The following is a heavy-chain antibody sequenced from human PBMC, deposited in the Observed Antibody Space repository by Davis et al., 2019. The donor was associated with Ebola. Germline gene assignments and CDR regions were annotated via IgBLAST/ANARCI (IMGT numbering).Heavy chain of an antibody. Sequence: GESLKISCAASGFTVSSNYMSWVRQAPGKGLEWVSVIYSGGSTYYAESVKGRFDISRDNSKNTLYLQMNSLRAEDTAVYYCAKERYYDSSGYYLTLVPDCLDYWGQGTLVTVSS. J-gene: IGHJ4*02. D-gene: IGHD3-22*01. CDR2: IYSGGST. V-gene: IGHV3-53*01. CDR3: AKERYYDSSGYYLTLVPDCLDY. CDR1: GFTVSSNY.